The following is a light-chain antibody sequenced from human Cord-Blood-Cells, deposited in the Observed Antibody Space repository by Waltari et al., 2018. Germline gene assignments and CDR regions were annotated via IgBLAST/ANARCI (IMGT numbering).Light chain of an antibody. V-gene: IGLV2-14*01. CDR2: DVS. Sequence: QSALTQPASVSGSPGQSITISCTGTSSAVGGYNCVSWYQQHPGKAPKLMIYDVSTRPSVVSNRFSGSKSGNTASLTISGLQAEDEADYYCSSYTSSSTWVFGGGTKLTVL. CDR3: SSYTSSSTWV. CDR1: SSAVGGYNC. J-gene: IGLJ3*02.